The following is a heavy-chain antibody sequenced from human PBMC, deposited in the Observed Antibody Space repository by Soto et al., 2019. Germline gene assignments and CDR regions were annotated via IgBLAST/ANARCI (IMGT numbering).Heavy chain of an antibody. CDR2: FSLSGTT. V-gene: IGHV4-4*07. CDR3: ARGMTPPGAPPWYYFTS. CDR1: GASITGSSY. D-gene: IGHD1-7*01. Sequence: SETLSLTCTVRGASITGSSYWRWIRQPAGKGLEWIGRFSLSGTTNYNPSLRSRVTMSADVSKNQFSLRLTSVTAADTALYYCARGMTPPGAPPWYYFTSWANATLVPVSS. J-gene: IGHJ5*01.